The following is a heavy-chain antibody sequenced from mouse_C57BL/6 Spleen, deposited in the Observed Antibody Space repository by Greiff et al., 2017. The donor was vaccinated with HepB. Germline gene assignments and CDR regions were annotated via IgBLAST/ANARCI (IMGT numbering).Heavy chain of an antibody. CDR1: GYAFTNYL. CDR3: ARTYDYDDAWFAY. CDR2: INPGSGGT. Sequence: QVQLQQSGAELVRPGTSVKVSCKASGYAFTNYLIEWVKQRPGQGLEWIGVINPGSGGTNYNEKFKGKETLTADKSSSTAYMQLSSLTSEDSAVYFCARTYDYDDAWFAYWGQGTLVTVSA. J-gene: IGHJ3*01. V-gene: IGHV1-54*01. D-gene: IGHD2-4*01.